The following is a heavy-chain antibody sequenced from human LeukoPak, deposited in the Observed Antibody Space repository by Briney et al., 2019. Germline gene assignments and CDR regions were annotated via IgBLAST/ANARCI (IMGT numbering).Heavy chain of an antibody. J-gene: IGHJ4*02. D-gene: IGHD2-2*01. CDR1: GGSISSGDSY. Sequence: SETLSLTCTVSGGSISSGDSYWSWIRQPPGKGLEWIGYISYSGGTYSNPSLKSRVTISVDTSKNQFSLKLSSVTAADTAVYYCARGVGISGFVVVPAAKPPFDYWGQGTLVTVSS. CDR2: ISYSGGT. V-gene: IGHV4-30-4*01. CDR3: ARGVGISGFVVVPAAKPPFDY.